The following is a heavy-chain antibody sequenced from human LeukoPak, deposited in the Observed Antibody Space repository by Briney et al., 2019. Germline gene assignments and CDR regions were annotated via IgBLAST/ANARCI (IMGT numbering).Heavy chain of an antibody. V-gene: IGHV4-34*01. CDR1: GGSISSYY. CDR3: ARGRGVIGY. J-gene: IGHJ4*02. CDR2: INHSGST. D-gene: IGHD3-16*02. Sequence: SETLSLTCTVSGGSISSYYWSWIRQPPGKGLEWIGEINHSGSTNYNPSLKSRVTISVDTSKNQFSLKLSSVTTADTAVYYCARGRGVIGYWGQGTLVTVSS.